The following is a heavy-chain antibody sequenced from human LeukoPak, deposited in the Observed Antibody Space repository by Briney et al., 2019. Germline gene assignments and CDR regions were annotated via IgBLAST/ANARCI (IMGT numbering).Heavy chain of an antibody. V-gene: IGHV4-34*01. CDR3: AREYSSGWPGFDY. Sequence: GXEXIGEINHSGSTNYNPSLKSRVTISVDTSKNQFSLKLSSVTAADTAVYYCAREYSSGWPGFDYWGQGTLVTVSS. J-gene: IGHJ4*02. D-gene: IGHD6-19*01. CDR2: INHSGST.